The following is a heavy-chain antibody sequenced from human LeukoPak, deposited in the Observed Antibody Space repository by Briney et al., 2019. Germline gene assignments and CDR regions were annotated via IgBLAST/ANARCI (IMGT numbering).Heavy chain of an antibody. Sequence: SETLSLTCTVPGGSISSSSYYWGWIRQPPGKGLEWIGYIYYSGSTNYNPSLKSRVTISVDTSKNQFSLKLSSVTAADTAVYYCASEIGYFDYWGQGTLVTVSS. J-gene: IGHJ4*02. CDR3: ASEIGYFDY. V-gene: IGHV4-61*05. CDR1: GGSISSSSYY. D-gene: IGHD3-3*01. CDR2: IYYSGST.